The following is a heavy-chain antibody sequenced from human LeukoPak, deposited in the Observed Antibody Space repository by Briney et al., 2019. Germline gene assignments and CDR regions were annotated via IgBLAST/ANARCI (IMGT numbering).Heavy chain of an antibody. CDR2: IYYSGST. CDR1: GGSISSYY. J-gene: IGHJ2*01. V-gene: IGHV4-59*01. Sequence: SETLSLTCTVSGGSISSYYWSWLRQPPGKGLEWIGYIYYSGSTNYNPSLKSRVTISVDTSKNQFSLKLSSVTAADTAVYYCAIGGTAIVPYWYFDLWGRGTLVTVSS. CDR3: AIGGTAIVPYWYFDL. D-gene: IGHD5-18*01.